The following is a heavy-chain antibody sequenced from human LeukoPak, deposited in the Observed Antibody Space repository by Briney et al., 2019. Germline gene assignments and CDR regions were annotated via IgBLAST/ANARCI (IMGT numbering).Heavy chain of an antibody. J-gene: IGHJ4*02. D-gene: IGHD1-26*01. CDR2: MYYRGST. CDR1: GGSISSSSHY. CDR3: ATTTIRLGY. V-gene: IGHV4-39*07. Sequence: PSETLSLTCTVSGGSISSSSHYWGWIRQPPGKGLEWIGSMYYRGSTYHNPSLKSRVTISVDTSKNQFSLKLSSVTAADTAVYYCATTTIRLGYWGQGTLVTGFS.